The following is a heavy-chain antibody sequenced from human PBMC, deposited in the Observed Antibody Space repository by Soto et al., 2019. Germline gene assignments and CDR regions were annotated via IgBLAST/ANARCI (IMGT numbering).Heavy chain of an antibody. CDR3: ARPIYCSSTRCYVAFDI. Sequence: ASVKVSCKASGYTFTSYGISWVRQAPGQGLEWMGWISAYNGNTNYAQKLQGRVTMTTDTSTSTAYMELRSLRSDDTAVYYCARPIYCSSTRCYVAFDIWGQGTMVTV. CDR1: GYTFTSYG. J-gene: IGHJ3*02. D-gene: IGHD2-2*01. CDR2: ISAYNGNT. V-gene: IGHV1-18*01.